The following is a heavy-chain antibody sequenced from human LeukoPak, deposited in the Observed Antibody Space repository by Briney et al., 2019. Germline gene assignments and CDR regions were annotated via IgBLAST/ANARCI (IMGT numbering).Heavy chain of an antibody. CDR1: GFTFSSYG. J-gene: IGHJ4*02. V-gene: IGHV3-30*18. CDR3: AKYGLVLGTGEWDY. D-gene: IGHD6-19*01. Sequence: PGRSLRLSCAASGFTFSSYGMHWVRQAPGKGLEWVAVISYDGSNKYYADSVKGRFTISRDNSKNTLYLQMNSLRAEDTAVYYCAKYGLVLGTGEWDYWGQGTLVTVSS. CDR2: ISYDGSNK.